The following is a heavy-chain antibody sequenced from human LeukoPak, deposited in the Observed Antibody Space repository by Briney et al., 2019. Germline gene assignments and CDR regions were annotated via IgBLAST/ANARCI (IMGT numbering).Heavy chain of an antibody. CDR3: ARRRYFDTYLDP. CDR1: EFDFDDYW. CDR2: VYPAGSYI. Sequence: GESLKISCKGPEFDFDDYWIGWVRQVPGRGLEWMGIVYPAGSYIHYSPSFQGRVSISVDRSVSTAYLQWTSLKASDSGIYFCARRRYFDTYLDPWGQGTLVTVSS. V-gene: IGHV5-51*01. J-gene: IGHJ5*02. D-gene: IGHD3-9*01.